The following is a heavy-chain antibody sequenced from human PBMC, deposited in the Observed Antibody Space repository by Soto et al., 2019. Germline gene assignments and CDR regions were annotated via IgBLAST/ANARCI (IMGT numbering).Heavy chain of an antibody. Sequence: SETLSLTCTVSGGSISSSSDYWAWIRQPPGKGLEWIGNIYYSGSTYYNPSLKSRVTISVDTSKNQFSLKLSSVTAADTAVYYCARRGSGSYSDYWGQGTLVTVSS. V-gene: IGHV4-39*01. D-gene: IGHD3-10*01. J-gene: IGHJ4*02. CDR3: ARRGSGSYSDY. CDR2: IYYSGST. CDR1: GGSISSSSDY.